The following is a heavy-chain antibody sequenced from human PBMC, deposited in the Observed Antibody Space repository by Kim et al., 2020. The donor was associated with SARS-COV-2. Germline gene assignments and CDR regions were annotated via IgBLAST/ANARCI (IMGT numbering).Heavy chain of an antibody. D-gene: IGHD4-17*01. CDR3: ARHADIRYDYGDYEGAFGY. V-gene: IGHV4-39*01. Sequence: SRVTISVDTSKNQFSLKLSSVTAADTAVYYCARHADIRYDYGDYEGAFGYWGQGTLVTVSS. J-gene: IGHJ4*02.